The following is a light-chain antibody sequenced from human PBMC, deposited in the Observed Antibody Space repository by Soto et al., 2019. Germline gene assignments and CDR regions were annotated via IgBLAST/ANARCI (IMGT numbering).Light chain of an antibody. Sequence: SYELTQPPSVSVAPGKTATISCAGNDVGGKSVHWYQQRPGQAPVLVIYYDRDRPSGIPERFSGSNSGNTATLTISRVEAGDEADYYCQVWDSSSDHDVFGTGTKLTVL. J-gene: IGLJ1*01. CDR2: YDR. CDR1: DVGGKS. V-gene: IGLV3-21*04. CDR3: QVWDSSSDHDV.